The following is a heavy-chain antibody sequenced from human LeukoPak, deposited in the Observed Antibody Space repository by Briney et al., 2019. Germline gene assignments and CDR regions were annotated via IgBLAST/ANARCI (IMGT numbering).Heavy chain of an antibody. CDR3: ARGGEIVVVPAAINLDY. D-gene: IGHD2-2*02. CDR2: INHSGST. CDR1: GGSFCGYY. J-gene: IGHJ4*02. Sequence: SETLSLTCAVYGGSFCGYYWSWIRQPPGKGLEWIGEINHSGSTNYNPSLKSRVTISVDTSKNQFSLKLSSVTAADTAVYYCARGGEIVVVPAAINLDYWGQGTLVTVSS. V-gene: IGHV4-34*01.